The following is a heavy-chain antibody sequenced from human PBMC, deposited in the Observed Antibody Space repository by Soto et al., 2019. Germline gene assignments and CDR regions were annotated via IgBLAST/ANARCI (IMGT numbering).Heavy chain of an antibody. CDR3: ASQSKIHPNYDY. J-gene: IGHJ4*02. CDR2: INPSGGST. Sequence: ASVKVSCKASGYTFTSYYMHWVRQAPGQGLEWMGIINPSGGSTSYAQKFQGRVTMTRDTSTSTVYMELSSLRSEDTAVYCCASQSKIHPNYDYWGQGTLVTVSS. V-gene: IGHV1-46*03. CDR1: GYTFTSYY.